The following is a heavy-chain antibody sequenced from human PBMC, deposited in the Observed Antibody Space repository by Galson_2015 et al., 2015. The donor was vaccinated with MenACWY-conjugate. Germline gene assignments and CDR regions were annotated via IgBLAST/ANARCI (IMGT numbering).Heavy chain of an antibody. D-gene: IGHD3-10*01. CDR1: EYTFTSFA. Sequence: SVKVSCKASEYTFTSFAMHWVRQAPGQRLEWMGWINAGNGNTTYSQKFQGRLTATPDTYEMTAYMEMSSLRYEDTAVYYCASSPQDYDSGRYSFHHWGQGTLVTVSS. V-gene: IGHV1-3*01. CDR2: INAGNGNT. J-gene: IGHJ1*01. CDR3: ASSPQDYDSGRYSFHH.